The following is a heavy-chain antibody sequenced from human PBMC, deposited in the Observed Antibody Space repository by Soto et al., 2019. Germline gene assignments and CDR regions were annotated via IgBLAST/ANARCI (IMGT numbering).Heavy chain of an antibody. CDR3: ARVSRWELVRGGRFDP. J-gene: IGHJ5*02. CDR2: IYYSGST. Sequence: SETLSLTCTVSGGSISSGGYYWSWIRQHPGKGLEWIGYIYYSGSTYYNPSPKSRVTISVDTSKNQFSLKLSSVTAADTAVYYCARVSRWELVRGGRFDPWGQGTLVTV. CDR1: GGSISSGGYY. D-gene: IGHD2-15*01. V-gene: IGHV4-31*03.